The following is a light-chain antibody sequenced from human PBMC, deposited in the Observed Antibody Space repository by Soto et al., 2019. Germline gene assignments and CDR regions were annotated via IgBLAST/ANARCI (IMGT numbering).Light chain of an antibody. CDR2: AVT. V-gene: IGLV2-14*01. J-gene: IGLJ2*01. CDR1: SSDIGGYNF. Sequence: QSALTQPASVSGSPGQSITISCTGTSSDIGGYNFVSWYRQHSGKAPKLLIYAVTNRPSGIPDRFSGSKSGNTASLTISGLQAEDEADYYCTSYTTSSTLVFGGGTKLTVL. CDR3: TSYTTSSTLV.